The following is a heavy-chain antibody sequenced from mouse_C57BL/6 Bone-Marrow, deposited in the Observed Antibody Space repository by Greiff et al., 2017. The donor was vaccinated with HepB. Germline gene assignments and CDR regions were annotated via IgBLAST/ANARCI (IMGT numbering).Heavy chain of an antibody. CDR1: GYTFTSYW. D-gene: IGHD2-3*01. CDR2: IYPGNSDT. Sequence: EVQGVESGTVLARPGASVKMSCKTSGYTFTSYWMHWVKQRPGQGLEWIGAIYPGNSDTSYNQKFKGKAKLTAVTSASTAYMELSSLTNEDSAVYYCTRSGIYDGPSWFAYWGQGTLVTVSA. J-gene: IGHJ3*01. V-gene: IGHV1-5*01. CDR3: TRSGIYDGPSWFAY.